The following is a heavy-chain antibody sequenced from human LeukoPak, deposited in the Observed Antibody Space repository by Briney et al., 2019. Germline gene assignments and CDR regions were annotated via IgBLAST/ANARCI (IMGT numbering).Heavy chain of an antibody. Sequence: GGSLRLSCSASGFTFSNYAMYWVRQAPGKGLEYVSAISSNGGSTYYADSVKGRFTISRDNSKNTLYLQMNSLRAEDTAVYYCARDRSWYLDYWGQGTLVTVSS. J-gene: IGHJ4*02. V-gene: IGHV3-64*04. CDR2: ISSNGGST. CDR3: ARDRSWYLDY. CDR1: GFTFSNYA. D-gene: IGHD1-26*01.